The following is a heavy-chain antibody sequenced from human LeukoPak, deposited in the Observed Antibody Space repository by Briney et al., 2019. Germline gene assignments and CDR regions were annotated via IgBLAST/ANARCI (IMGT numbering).Heavy chain of an antibody. CDR3: AKDRSGQGDYFDY. J-gene: IGHJ4*02. CDR2: IRYDGSNK. CDR1: GFTFSSYG. Sequence: GGSLRLSCAASGFTFSSYGMHWVRQAPGKGLEWVAFIRYDGSNKYYADSVKGRFTISRDSSKNTLYLQMNSLRAEDTAVYYCAKDRSGQGDYFDYWGQGTLVTVSS. V-gene: IGHV3-30*02. D-gene: IGHD2-15*01.